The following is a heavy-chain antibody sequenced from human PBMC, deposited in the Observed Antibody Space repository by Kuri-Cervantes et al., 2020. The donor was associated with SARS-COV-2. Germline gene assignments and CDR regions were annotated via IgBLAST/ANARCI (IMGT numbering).Heavy chain of an antibody. Sequence: GESLKISCAASGFTFSDYYMSWIRQAPGKGLEWVSYISSSGSTIYYADSVKGRFTISRDNAKNTLYLQMNSLRAEDTAVYYCAKGVAAADHWGQGTLVTVSS. D-gene: IGHD6-13*01. CDR2: ISSSGSTI. CDR1: GFTFSDYY. V-gene: IGHV3-11*04. CDR3: AKGVAAADH. J-gene: IGHJ4*02.